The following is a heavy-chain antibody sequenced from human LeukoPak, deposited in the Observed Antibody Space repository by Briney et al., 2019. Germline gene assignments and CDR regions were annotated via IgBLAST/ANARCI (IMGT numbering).Heavy chain of an antibody. J-gene: IGHJ3*02. CDR2: IYTGGST. V-gene: IGHV4-4*09. CDR3: ARHHVYSDAFDI. Sequence: SETLSLTCTASGGSISSYYWSWIRQPPGKGLEWIGYIYTGGSTNYNPSLKSRVTISVDTSKNQFSLKLSSVTAADTAVYYCARHHVYSDAFDIWGQGTMVTVSS. CDR1: GGSISSYY. D-gene: IGHD2-8*01.